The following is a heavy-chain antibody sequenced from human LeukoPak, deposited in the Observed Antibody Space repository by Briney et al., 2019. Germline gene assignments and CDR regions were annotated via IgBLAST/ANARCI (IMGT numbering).Heavy chain of an antibody. CDR3: ARAARDMNIDY. Sequence: SETLSLTCTVSGGSISSYYWSWIRQPPGKGLEWIGYIYYSGSTNYNPSLKSRVTISVDTSKNQFSLKLSSVIAADTAVYYCARAARDMNIDYWGQGTLVTVSS. CDR1: GGSISSYY. CDR2: IYYSGST. D-gene: IGHD2-15*01. J-gene: IGHJ4*02. V-gene: IGHV4-59*01.